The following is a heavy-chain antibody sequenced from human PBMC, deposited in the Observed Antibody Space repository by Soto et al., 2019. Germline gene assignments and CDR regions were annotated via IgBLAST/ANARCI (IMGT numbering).Heavy chain of an antibody. J-gene: IGHJ4*02. CDR3: ARSANPLVYFDY. Sequence: PSETLSLTCSVSGGSIXSAAYYWSWIRQHPGKGLEWIGYTYYSGSTYSNPSLRSRATISIDTSENQFSLKLTSVTAADTAVYYCARSANPLVYFDYWGQGALVTVSS. CDR2: TYYSGST. CDR1: GGSIXSAAYY. V-gene: IGHV4-31*03. D-gene: IGHD3-10*01.